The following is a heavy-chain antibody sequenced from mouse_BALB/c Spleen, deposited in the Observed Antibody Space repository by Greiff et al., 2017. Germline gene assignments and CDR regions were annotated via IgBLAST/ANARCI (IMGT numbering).Heavy chain of an antibody. V-gene: IGHV5-6*02. D-gene: IGHD1-1*01. CDR2: ISSGGSYT. CDR3: ARFTTVVEYYFDY. Sequence: DVKLVESGGDLVKPGGSLKLSCAASGFTFSSYGMSWVRQTPDKRLEWVATISSGGSYTYYPDSVKGRFTISRDNAKNTLYLQMSSLKSEDTAMYYCARFTTVVEYYFDYWGQGTTLTVSS. CDR1: GFTFSSYG. J-gene: IGHJ2*01.